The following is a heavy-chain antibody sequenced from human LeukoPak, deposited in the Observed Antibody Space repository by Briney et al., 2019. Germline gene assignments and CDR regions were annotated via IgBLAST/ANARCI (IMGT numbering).Heavy chain of an antibody. Sequence: ASVKVSCKASGGTFISYAISWVRQAPGQGLEWMGGIIPIFGTANYAQKFQGRVTITADESTSTAYMELSSLRSEDTAVYYCARSPAGTTFPFDYWGQGTLVTVSS. D-gene: IGHD1-1*01. CDR3: ARSPAGTTFPFDY. J-gene: IGHJ4*02. CDR1: GGTFISYA. V-gene: IGHV1-69*13. CDR2: IIPIFGTA.